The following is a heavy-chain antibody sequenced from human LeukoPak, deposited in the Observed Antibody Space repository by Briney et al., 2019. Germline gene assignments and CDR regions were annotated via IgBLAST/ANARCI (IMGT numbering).Heavy chain of an antibody. J-gene: IGHJ4*02. D-gene: IGHD5-18*01. V-gene: IGHV4-59*01. CDR2: IYYSGST. Sequence: SETLSLTCTVSGGSISSYYWSWIRQPPGKGLEWIGYIYYSGSTNYNPSLKSRVTISVDTSKNQFSLKLSPVTAADTAVYYCARAGYSYGPFHYWGQGTLVTVSS. CDR1: GGSISSYY. CDR3: ARAGYSYGPFHY.